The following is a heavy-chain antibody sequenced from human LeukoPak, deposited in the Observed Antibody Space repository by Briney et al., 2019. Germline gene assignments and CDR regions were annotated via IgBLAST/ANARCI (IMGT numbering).Heavy chain of an antibody. Sequence: GRSLRLSCAASGFTFSSHAVHWVRQAPGKGLEWVAVISYDGSNKYYADSVKGRFTISRDNSKNTLYLQMNSLRAEDTAVYYCASGRRHNQANDYWGQGTLVTVSS. CDR2: ISYDGSNK. J-gene: IGHJ4*02. V-gene: IGHV3-30*04. CDR3: ASGRRHNQANDY. CDR1: GFTFSSHA. D-gene: IGHD1-26*01.